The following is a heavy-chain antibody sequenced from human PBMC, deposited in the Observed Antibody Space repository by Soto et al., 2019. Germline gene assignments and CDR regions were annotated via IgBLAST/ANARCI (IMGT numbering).Heavy chain of an antibody. CDR1: GYSFTSYW. J-gene: IGHJ6*02. CDR3: ASNTAMVTKTYYYYGMDV. Sequence: GESLKISCKGSGYSFTSYWIGWVRQMPGKGLEWMGIIYPGDSDTRYSPSFQGQVTISADKSISTAYLQWSSLKASDTAMYYCASNTAMVTKTYYYYGMDVWGQGTAVTVSS. CDR2: IYPGDSDT. D-gene: IGHD5-18*01. V-gene: IGHV5-51*01.